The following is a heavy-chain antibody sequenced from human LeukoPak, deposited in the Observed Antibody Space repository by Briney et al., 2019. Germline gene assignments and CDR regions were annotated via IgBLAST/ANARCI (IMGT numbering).Heavy chain of an antibody. D-gene: IGHD4-11*01. J-gene: IGHJ6*03. Sequence: SGGSLRLSCAASGFTFSSYSMNWVRQAPGKGLEWVSSISSSSSYIYYADSVKGRFTISRDNAKNSLYLQMNSLRAEDTAVYYCARVSGVPDYKDYYYMDVWGKGTTVTFS. V-gene: IGHV3-21*01. CDR3: ARVSGVPDYKDYYYMDV. CDR2: ISSSSSYI. CDR1: GFTFSSYS.